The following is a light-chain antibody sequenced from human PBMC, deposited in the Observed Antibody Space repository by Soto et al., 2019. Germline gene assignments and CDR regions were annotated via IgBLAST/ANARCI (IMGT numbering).Light chain of an antibody. V-gene: IGKV3-15*01. CDR1: QSVSNN. CDR3: QQYNNWPPFT. CDR2: GAS. Sequence: EIVMTQSPATLSVSPGERATLSCRASQSVSNNLAWYQQKPGQTPRLLIYGASTRATGIPVRFSGSGSGTEFTLTISSLQSEDFAVYYCQQYNNWPPFTFGPGTKLEIK. J-gene: IGKJ2*01.